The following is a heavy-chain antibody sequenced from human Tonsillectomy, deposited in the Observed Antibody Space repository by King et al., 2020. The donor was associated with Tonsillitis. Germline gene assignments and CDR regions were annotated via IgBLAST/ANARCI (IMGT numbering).Heavy chain of an antibody. D-gene: IGHD1-26*01. CDR2: INHSGNT. CDR1: GGSFSGYY. J-gene: IGHJ4*02. V-gene: IGHV4-34*01. CDR3: ARGGGSYYGYFDY. Sequence: VQLQQWGAGMLKPSETLSLTCAVYGGSFSGYYWSWIRQPPGKGLEWIGEINHSGNTNYNPSLKSRVTISVDTSKNQFSLKLSSVTAADTAVYYCARGGGSYYGYFDYWGQGTLVTVSS.